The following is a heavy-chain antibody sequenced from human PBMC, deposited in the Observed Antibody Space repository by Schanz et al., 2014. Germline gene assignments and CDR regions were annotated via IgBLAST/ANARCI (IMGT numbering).Heavy chain of an antibody. V-gene: IGHV3-13*01. D-gene: IGHD1-1*01. CDR2: IGYLGDT. J-gene: IGHJ4*02. Sequence: VQLLQFGGGVVQPGRSLRLSCAASGFTLSNSDMHWVRQGTGKGLEWVSTIGYLGDTYYPDSVKGRFTVSRDSCQNSLYLQMNSLRADDTAVYFCARAHGNNWYGKGLDYWGQGTQVTVSS. CDR3: ARAHGNNWYGKGLDY. CDR1: GFTLSNSD.